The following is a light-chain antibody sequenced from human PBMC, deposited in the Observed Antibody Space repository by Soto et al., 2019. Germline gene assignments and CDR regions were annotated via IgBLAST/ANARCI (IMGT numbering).Light chain of an antibody. J-gene: IGKJ4*01. CDR2: DAS. Sequence: EIVLTQSPATLSLSPVERATLSCRASQSVKSLLGWYQQRPGQAPRLVIYDASYRATGIPARFSGSGWGTDFTLTISSLEPEDFGVYYCQQRSSWPLTFGGGTKVEI. V-gene: IGKV3-11*01. CDR1: QSVKSL. CDR3: QQRSSWPLT.